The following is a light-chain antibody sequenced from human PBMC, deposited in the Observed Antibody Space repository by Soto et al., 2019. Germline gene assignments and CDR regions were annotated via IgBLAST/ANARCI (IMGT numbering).Light chain of an antibody. Sequence: QSALTQPASVSGSPGQSITISCTGTGSDVGGYNYVSWYQQHPGKAPKLVIYDVSNRPSGVSIRFSGSKSANTASLTISGLQAEDEADYFCSSYTFSSTLVFGGGTKVTVL. V-gene: IGLV2-14*01. CDR2: DVS. CDR3: SSYTFSSTLV. J-gene: IGLJ2*01. CDR1: GSDVGGYNY.